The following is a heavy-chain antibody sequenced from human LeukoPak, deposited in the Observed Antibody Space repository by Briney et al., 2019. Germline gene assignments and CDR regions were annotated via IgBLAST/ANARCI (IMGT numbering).Heavy chain of an antibody. CDR2: ITSNSGYI. CDR3: ATDNTFYHSGRGFDP. J-gene: IGHJ5*02. D-gene: IGHD2/OR15-2a*01. V-gene: IGHV3-21*01. Sequence: GGSLRLSCAASGFDFSADSMNWVRQAPGKRLEWGSAITSNSGYIHYADSVTSRFTISRDNGKNSLYPQMSSLRAEDTAVYFCATDNTFYHSGRGFDPWGQGTLVTVSS. CDR1: GFDFSADS.